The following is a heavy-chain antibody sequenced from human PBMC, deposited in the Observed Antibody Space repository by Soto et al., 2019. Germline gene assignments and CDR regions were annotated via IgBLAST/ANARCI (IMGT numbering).Heavy chain of an antibody. D-gene: IGHD6-13*01. J-gene: IGHJ6*02. CDR1: GFTFSSYA. CDR3: ARLGYSSSWYVGTYYYYDGMDV. Sequence: QVPLVESGGGGVQPGRSLRLSCAASGFTFSSYAMPWVRQAPGKGLEWVAVISYDGSNKYYADSVKGRFTISRDNSKNSLYLQMNSLRAEDTAVYYCARLGYSSSWYVGTYYYYDGMDVWGQGTTVTVSS. V-gene: IGHV3-30-3*01. CDR2: ISYDGSNK.